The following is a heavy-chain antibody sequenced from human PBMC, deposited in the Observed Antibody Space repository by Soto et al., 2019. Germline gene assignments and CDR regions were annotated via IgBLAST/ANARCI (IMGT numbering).Heavy chain of an antibody. Sequence: ASVKLFCKVPGYTRPELSIHWVRQAPGEGLEWMGGFNLENGETIYAQRFQSRVTMTEESSADTPYKELSSLRSEDAPVYYGARDGRSNNQFDIWGQGTMVTVSS. CDR2: FNLENGET. CDR1: GYTRPELS. D-gene: IGHD4-4*01. CDR3: ARDGRSNNQFDI. V-gene: IGHV1-24*01. J-gene: IGHJ3*02.